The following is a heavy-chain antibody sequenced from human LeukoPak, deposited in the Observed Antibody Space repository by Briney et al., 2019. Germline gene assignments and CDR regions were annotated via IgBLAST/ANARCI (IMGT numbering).Heavy chain of an antibody. CDR2: INGSGDKT. Sequence: GGSLRLSYVASGFTFSSHAMNWVRQAPGKGLEWVSSINGSGDKTYYADSVKGRFTISRDNSKNTLYLQMNSLRAEDTAVYYCAKPARTDYADYWGQGTLVTVSS. CDR3: AKPARTDYADY. CDR1: GFTFSSHA. J-gene: IGHJ4*02. D-gene: IGHD1-14*01. V-gene: IGHV3-23*01.